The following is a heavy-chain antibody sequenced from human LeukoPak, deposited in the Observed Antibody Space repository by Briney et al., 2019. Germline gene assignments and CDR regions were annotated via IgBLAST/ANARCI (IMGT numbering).Heavy chain of an antibody. J-gene: IGHJ5*02. CDR1: GFTFSSYA. CDR3: AKGLGYCSSTSCYLARQTNWFDP. Sequence: GGSLRLSCAASGFTFSSYAMSLVRQAPGKGLEWVSAISGSGGSTYYADSVKGRFTISRDNSKNTLYLQMNSLRAEDTAVYYCAKGLGYCSSTSCYLARQTNWFDPWGQGTLVTVSS. CDR2: ISGSGGST. D-gene: IGHD2-2*01. V-gene: IGHV3-23*01.